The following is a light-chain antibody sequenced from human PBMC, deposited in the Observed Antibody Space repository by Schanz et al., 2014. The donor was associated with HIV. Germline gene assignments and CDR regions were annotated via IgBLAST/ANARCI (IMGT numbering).Light chain of an antibody. Sequence: EIVLTQSPGTLSLSPGERATLSCRASQTVNPYSLAWYQQKRGQAPRLLIYGASTRATGIPDRFSGSASGTDFTLTISRLEPEDFAVYYCLQHNTYPWTFGQGTKVEIK. V-gene: IGKV3-20*01. J-gene: IGKJ1*01. CDR1: QTVNPYS. CDR2: GAS. CDR3: LQHNTYPWT.